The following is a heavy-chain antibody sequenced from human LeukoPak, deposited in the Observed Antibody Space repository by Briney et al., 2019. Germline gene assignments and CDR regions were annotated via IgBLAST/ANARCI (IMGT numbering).Heavy chain of an antibody. D-gene: IGHD3-22*01. CDR1: GFTFSSYA. CDR2: ISGSGGST. Sequence: GGSLRLSCAASGFTFSSYAMSWVRQAQGKGLEWVSAISGSGGSTYYADSVKGRFTISRDNSKNTLYLQMNSLRAEDTAVYYCAKASAMIVVVSKHFDYWGQGTLVTVSS. CDR3: AKASAMIVVVSKHFDY. J-gene: IGHJ4*02. V-gene: IGHV3-23*01.